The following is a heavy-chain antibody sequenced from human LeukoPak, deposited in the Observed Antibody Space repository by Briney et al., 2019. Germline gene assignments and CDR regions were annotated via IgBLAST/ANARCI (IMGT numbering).Heavy chain of an antibody. CDR1: GFTFSSYG. D-gene: IGHD3-10*01. CDR2: ISYDGGNN. Sequence: GGYLRLSCAASGFTFSSYGMHWVRQAPGKGLGWVAVISYDGGNNYYADSVKGRFTISRDNSKNTLYLQMNSLRAEDTAVYYCAKDSMVRGENYFDYWGQGTLVTVSS. CDR3: AKDSMVRGENYFDY. V-gene: IGHV3-30*18. J-gene: IGHJ4*02.